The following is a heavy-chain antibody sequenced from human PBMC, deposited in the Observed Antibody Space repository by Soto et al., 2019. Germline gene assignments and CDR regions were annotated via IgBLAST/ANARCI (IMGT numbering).Heavy chain of an antibody. J-gene: IGHJ3*02. CDR1: GFSFSGSY. Sequence: QVQLVESGGGLVKPGGSLRLSCAASGFSFSGSYMSWIRQAPGKGLEWVSYIRSGGSNEYYAASARGRFAISRDDAKNSLYLQLNSLRADDTAVYYCARGPLGAFHIWGQGTMVTVSS. V-gene: IGHV3-11*01. CDR3: ARGPLGAFHI. CDR2: IRSGGSNE.